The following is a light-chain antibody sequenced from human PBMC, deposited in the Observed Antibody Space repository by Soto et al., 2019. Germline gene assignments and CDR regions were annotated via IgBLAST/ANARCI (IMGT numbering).Light chain of an antibody. CDR1: SSNIGAGYD. J-gene: IGLJ2*01. CDR2: GNS. CDR3: QSYDSSLRVGNVV. Sequence: QSVLTQPPSVSGAPGQRVTISCTGSSSNIGAGYDVHWYQQLPGTAPKLLIYGNSNRPSGVPDRFSGSKSGTSASLAITGLQAEDEADYYCQSYDSSLRVGNVVFGGGTKLTVL. V-gene: IGLV1-40*01.